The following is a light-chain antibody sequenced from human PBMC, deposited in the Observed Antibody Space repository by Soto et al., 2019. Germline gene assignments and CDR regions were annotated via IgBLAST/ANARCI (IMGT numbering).Light chain of an antibody. V-gene: IGKV3-15*01. CDR1: QSVNIN. CDR3: QPYNDWPRT. Sequence: EIVSTQYPATLSVSPGERATLSCRASQSVNINYFAWYQQKSGQAPRLLIYGSSTRATGVPARLSGSASGKEFTLTISSLQSEDFGVYYCQPYNDWPRTVGQGTRLEIK. J-gene: IGKJ5*01. CDR2: GSS.